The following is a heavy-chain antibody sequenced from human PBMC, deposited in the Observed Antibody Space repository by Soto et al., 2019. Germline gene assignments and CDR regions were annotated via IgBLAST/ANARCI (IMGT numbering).Heavy chain of an antibody. CDR1: CGSFSGYY. Sequence: PSETLSLTCAVYCGSFSGYYWSWIRQPPGKGLEWIGEINHSGSTNYNPSLKSRVTISVDTSKNQFSLKLSSVTAADTAVYYCARVPRKIFGVVIKPSYYYYYGMDVWGQGTTVTVSS. CDR2: INHSGST. V-gene: IGHV4-34*01. J-gene: IGHJ6*02. D-gene: IGHD3-3*01. CDR3: ARVPRKIFGVVIKPSYYYYYGMDV.